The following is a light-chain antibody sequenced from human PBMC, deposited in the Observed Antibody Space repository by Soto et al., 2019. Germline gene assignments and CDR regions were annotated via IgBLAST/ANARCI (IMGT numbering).Light chain of an antibody. Sequence: QSVLTQPPSVSGAPGQRVIISCTGGSSNIGADYEVHWYQQLPGTAPKLLIYGNTNRPSGVPDRFSGSKSGSSAPLAITGLQAEDEAEYYCQSYDNTLKGCVFGTGTKVTFL. CDR2: GNT. CDR1: SSNIGADYE. V-gene: IGLV1-40*01. J-gene: IGLJ1*01. CDR3: QSYDNTLKGCV.